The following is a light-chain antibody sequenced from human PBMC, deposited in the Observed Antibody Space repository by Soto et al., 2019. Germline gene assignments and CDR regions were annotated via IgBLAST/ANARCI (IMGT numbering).Light chain of an antibody. V-gene: IGKV1-39*01. CDR1: QSISSY. CDR2: AAS. CDR3: QQSYSTPT. J-gene: IGKJ2*01. Sequence: DIQMTQSPSSLSASVGDRVTITCRASQSISSYLNWYQQKPGKAPKLLIFAASTLQSGVPSRFSGSGSGTDFTLTISSLHLEDFTTYYCQQSYSTPTFGQGTKLEIK.